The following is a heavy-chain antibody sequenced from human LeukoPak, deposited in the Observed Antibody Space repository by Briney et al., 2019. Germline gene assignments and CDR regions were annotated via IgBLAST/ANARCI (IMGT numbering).Heavy chain of an antibody. J-gene: IGHJ4*02. CDR1: GYSFTGYY. D-gene: IGHD5-24*01. V-gene: IGHV1-2*02. Sequence: ASVKVSCKASGYSFTGYYMHWVRQAPGQGLEWMGWINPKSGGTNNAQKFQGRVTMTRDTSISTVYMELSRLTSADTAVYYCARGHLRMRSYDYWGQGPLVIVSS. CDR3: ARGHLRMRSYDY. CDR2: INPKSGGT.